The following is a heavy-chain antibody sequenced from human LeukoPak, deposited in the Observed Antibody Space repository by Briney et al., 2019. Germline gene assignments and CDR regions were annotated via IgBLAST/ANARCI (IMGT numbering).Heavy chain of an antibody. D-gene: IGHD3-3*01. CDR3: ARTYYDFWSGYYRPNWFDP. V-gene: IGHV1-46*01. J-gene: IGHJ5*02. Sequence: ASVKVSCKASGYTFTSYYMHWVRPAPGQGLEWMGIINPSGGSTGYAQKFQGRVTMTTDTSTSTAYMELRSLRSDDTAVYYCARTYYDFWSGYYRPNWFDPWGQGTLVTVSS. CDR2: INPSGGST. CDR1: GYTFTSYY.